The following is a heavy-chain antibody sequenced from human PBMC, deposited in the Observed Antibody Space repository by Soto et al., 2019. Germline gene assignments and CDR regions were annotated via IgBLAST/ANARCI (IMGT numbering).Heavy chain of an antibody. Sequence: GGSMRLSCAASGFTFSSYAMSWVRQAPGKGLEWVSAISGSGGSTYYADSVKGRFTISRDNSKNTLYLQMNSLRAEDTAVYYCAKDPPYYGSGPAWFDPWGEGTLVTGSS. CDR3: AKDPPYYGSGPAWFDP. J-gene: IGHJ5*02. CDR1: GFTFSSYA. V-gene: IGHV3-23*01. D-gene: IGHD3-10*01. CDR2: ISGSGGST.